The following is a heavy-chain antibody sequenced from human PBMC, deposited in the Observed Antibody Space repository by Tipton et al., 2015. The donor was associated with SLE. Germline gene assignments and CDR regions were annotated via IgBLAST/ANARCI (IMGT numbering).Heavy chain of an antibody. J-gene: IGHJ3*02. V-gene: IGHV4-59*12. CDR1: GGSISSYY. CDR3: ARYLMHGDYGLDGFDI. CDR2: IYYSGST. D-gene: IGHD4-17*01. Sequence: TLSLTCTVSGGSISSYYWSWIRQPAGKGLEWIGYIYYSGSTNYNPSLKSRVTISVDTSKNQFSLKLSSVTAADTAVYYCARYLMHGDYGLDGFDIWGQGTMVTVSS.